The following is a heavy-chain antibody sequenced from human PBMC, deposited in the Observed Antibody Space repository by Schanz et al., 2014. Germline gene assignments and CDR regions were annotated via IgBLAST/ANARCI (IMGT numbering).Heavy chain of an antibody. Sequence: EVHLLESGGGLIQPGGSLRLSCAASGFIFGSSVMAWVRQAPGKGLEWVSGITGASDHIDYAESVKGRFTISRDNSKNTLYLQMNSLRAEDTAVYYCARPALWFGDNCFDPWGQGTLVTVSS. D-gene: IGHD3-10*01. CDR2: ITGASDHI. CDR3: ARPALWFGDNCFDP. J-gene: IGHJ5*02. V-gene: IGHV3-23*01. CDR1: GFIFGSSV.